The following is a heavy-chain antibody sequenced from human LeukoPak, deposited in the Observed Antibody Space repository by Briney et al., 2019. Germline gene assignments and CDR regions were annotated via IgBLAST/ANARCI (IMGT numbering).Heavy chain of an antibody. CDR1: GFTFNSYW. J-gene: IGHJ5*02. CDR2: IDEDGKTI. V-gene: IGHV3-74*01. Sequence: GGSLRLSCAASGFTFNSYWMHWVRQAPGKGLVLVSRIDEDGKTIDYADSVKGRFTISRDNAKDTLYLQMSSQRDEDTAVYYCVSDLCGGDDQWGRGTLVTVSS. D-gene: IGHD3-3*01. CDR3: VSDLCGGDDQ.